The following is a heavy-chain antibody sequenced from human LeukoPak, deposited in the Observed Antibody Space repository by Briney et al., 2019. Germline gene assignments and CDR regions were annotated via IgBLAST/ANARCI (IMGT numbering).Heavy chain of an antibody. CDR3: ARRSGSGIAAAVDAFDI. Sequence: GASVKVSCKASGGTFSSYAISWVRQAPGQGLEWMGGIIPIFGTANYAQKFQGRVTITADKSTSTAYMELSSLRSEDTAVYYCARRSGSGIAAAVDAFDIWGQGTMVTVSS. D-gene: IGHD6-13*01. J-gene: IGHJ3*02. CDR2: IIPIFGTA. V-gene: IGHV1-69*06. CDR1: GGTFSSYA.